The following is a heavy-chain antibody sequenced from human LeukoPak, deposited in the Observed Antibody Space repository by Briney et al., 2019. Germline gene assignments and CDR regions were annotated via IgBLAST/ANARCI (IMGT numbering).Heavy chain of an antibody. CDR2: ISSDGSHK. Sequence: GGSLRLACAASGFSFSTYDMHWVRQAPGKGLEWVAVISSDGSHKYWADSVKGRFTISRDNSKNTVYLQMNSLRAEDTAVYYCAKGSIDWYYFDYWGQGTLVTVSS. CDR1: GFSFSTYD. D-gene: IGHD3-9*01. V-gene: IGHV3-30*18. J-gene: IGHJ4*02. CDR3: AKGSIDWYYFDY.